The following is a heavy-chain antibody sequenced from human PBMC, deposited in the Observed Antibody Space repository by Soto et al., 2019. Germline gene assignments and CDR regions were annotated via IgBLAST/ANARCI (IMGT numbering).Heavy chain of an antibody. D-gene: IGHD3-3*01. V-gene: IGHV1-69*13. CDR2: IIPIFGTA. J-gene: IGHJ4*02. CDR1: GGTFRNYG. CDR3: ARVQTLFGIINVFDY. Sequence: SVKVSCKASGGTFRNYGISWVRQAPGQGLEWVGGIIPIFGTAKYAQKFQGRVTITADESKTQFSLKLSSVTAADTAVYYCARVQTLFGIINVFDYWGQGTLVTVSS.